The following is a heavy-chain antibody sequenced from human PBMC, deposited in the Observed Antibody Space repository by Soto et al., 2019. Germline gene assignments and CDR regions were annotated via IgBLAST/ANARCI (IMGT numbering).Heavy chain of an antibody. CDR3: ARDRYHGDGYYYYYYMDA. D-gene: IGHD4-17*01. J-gene: IGHJ6*03. CDR2: IYYSGST. V-gene: IGHV4-59*01. CDR1: GGSISSYY. Sequence: SETLSLTCTVSGGSISSYYWSWIRQPPGKGLEWIGYIYYSGSTNYNPSLKSRVTISVDTSKNQFSLKLSSVTAADTAVYYCARDRYHGDGYYYYYYMDAWGKGTTVTVSS.